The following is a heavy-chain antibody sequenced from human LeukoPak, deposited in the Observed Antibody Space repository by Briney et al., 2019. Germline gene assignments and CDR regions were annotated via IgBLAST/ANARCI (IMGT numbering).Heavy chain of an antibody. CDR2: MNPNSGNT. CDR3: ARSYGGNSIPFYYYYYMDV. CDR1: GYTFTSYD. V-gene: IGHV1-8*03. D-gene: IGHD4-23*01. J-gene: IGHJ6*03. Sequence: ASVKVSCKASGYTFTSYDINWVRQAPGQGLEWMGWMNPNSGNTGYAQKFQGRVTITRNTSISTAYMELSSLRSEDTAVYYCARSYGGNSIPFYYYYYMDVWGKGTTVTVSS.